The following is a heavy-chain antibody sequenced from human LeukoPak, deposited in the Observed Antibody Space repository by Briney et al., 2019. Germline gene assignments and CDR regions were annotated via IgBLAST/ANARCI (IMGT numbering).Heavy chain of an antibody. CDR2: ISGSGSRT. V-gene: IGHV3-23*01. CDR1: GFTFSGYA. J-gene: IGHJ4*02. D-gene: IGHD1-14*01. CDR3: ASRPRADIGPLDF. Sequence: GGSLRLSCAASGFTFSGYAMTWVRQAPGKGLEWVSSISGSGSRTYYTESVKGRFTISRDNSKNTLYLQMNSLRADETAIYYCASRPRADIGPLDFWGQGTLVTVSS.